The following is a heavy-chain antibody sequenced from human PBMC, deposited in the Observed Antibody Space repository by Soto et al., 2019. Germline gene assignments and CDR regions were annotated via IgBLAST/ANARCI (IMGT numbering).Heavy chain of an antibody. Sequence: QVHLVQSGTEVKKPGSSVKVSCKASGGTFSSSGFSWVRQAPGQGLEWMGMIVPSLDTTNYAQKFQARVTITADEGTSTAYMELRSLRSEDTAVYHCARWPQPRYTADPYAVDVWGQETRVIVSS. CDR1: GGTFSSSG. CDR2: IVPSLDTT. CDR3: ARWPQPRYTADPYAVDV. J-gene: IGHJ6*02. D-gene: IGHD3-16*02. V-gene: IGHV1-69*11.